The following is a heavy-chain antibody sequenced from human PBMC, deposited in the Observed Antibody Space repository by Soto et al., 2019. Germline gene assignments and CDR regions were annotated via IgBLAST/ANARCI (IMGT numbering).Heavy chain of an antibody. CDR1: GFSFEDHA. V-gene: IGHV3-9*01. CDR2: ISANGAFV. Sequence: EVQLVESGGGLVEPGRSLRVSCAASGFSFEDHAMNWVRLVPGKGLEWVSGISANGAFVGYANSVKGRFTISRDNAKNYFFLQMSSLRREDTAVYYCTRDIFRTMTTVDYWGQGTLVTVSS. CDR3: TRDIFRTMTTVDY. D-gene: IGHD2-21*01. J-gene: IGHJ4*02.